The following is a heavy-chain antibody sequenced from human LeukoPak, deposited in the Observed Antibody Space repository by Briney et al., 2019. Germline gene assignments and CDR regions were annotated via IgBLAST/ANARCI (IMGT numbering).Heavy chain of an antibody. D-gene: IGHD3-3*01. CDR2: INPSGGST. CDR1: RYTFTSYY. Sequence: ASVKDSRKASRYTFTSYYMHWVRQAPGQGLEWMGIINPSGGSTSYAQKFQGRVTITRHTYTSTVYMELSSLRSEDTAVSYCARGGPEYDFWSVYYSDWGQGTLVTVSS. V-gene: IGHV1-46*01. J-gene: IGHJ4*02. CDR3: ARGGPEYDFWSVYYSD.